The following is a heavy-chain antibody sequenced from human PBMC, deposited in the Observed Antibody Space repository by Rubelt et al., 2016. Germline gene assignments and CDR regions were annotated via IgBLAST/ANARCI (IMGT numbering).Heavy chain of an antibody. D-gene: IGHD3-22*01. Sequence: WVRQAPGQGLEWMGRIIPILGIANYAQKFQGRVTITADKSTSTAYMELSSLRSEDTAVSYCARDRLLDDSCGGDAFDIWGQGTMVTVSS. J-gene: IGHJ3*02. V-gene: IGHV1-69*04. CDR3: ARDRLLDDSCGGDAFDI. CDR2: IIPILGIA.